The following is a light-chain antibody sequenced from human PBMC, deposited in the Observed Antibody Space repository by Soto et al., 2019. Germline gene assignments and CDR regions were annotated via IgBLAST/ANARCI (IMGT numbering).Light chain of an antibody. J-gene: IGKJ3*01. CDR1: QDISNY. CDR3: QQYDNLPT. CDR2: DAS. V-gene: IGKV1-33*01. Sequence: DIQMTQSPSSLSASVGDRVTITCQASQDISNYLNWYQQKPGKAPKLLIYDASNLETGVPSRFSGSGSGTDFTFSISSLQPEDIATYYCQQYDNLPTSGPGKKVDIK.